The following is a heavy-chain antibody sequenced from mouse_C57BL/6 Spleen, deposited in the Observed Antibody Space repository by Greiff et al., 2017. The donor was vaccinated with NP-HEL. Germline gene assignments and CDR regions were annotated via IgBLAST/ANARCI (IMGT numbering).Heavy chain of an antibody. CDR1: GYTFTSYW. D-gene: IGHD1-1*01. CDR3: ARAGGSSPFDY. J-gene: IGHJ2*01. Sequence: QVQLQQPGAELVKPGASVKLSCKASGYTFTSYWMHWVKQRPGQGLEWIGMIHPNSGSTNYNEKFKSKATLTVDKSSSTAFMQLSSLTSEDSAVYYCARAGGSSPFDYWGQGTTLTVSS. CDR2: IHPNSGST. V-gene: IGHV1-64*01.